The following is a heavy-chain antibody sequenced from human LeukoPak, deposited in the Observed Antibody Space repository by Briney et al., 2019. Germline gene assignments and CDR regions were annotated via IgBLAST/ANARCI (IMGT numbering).Heavy chain of an antibody. CDR3: ARDIIVATMYFDY. D-gene: IGHD5-12*01. J-gene: IGHJ4*02. V-gene: IGHV4-38-2*02. CDR2: IYYSGRT. CDR1: GYSISSGYY. Sequence: NASETLSLTCTVSGYSISSGYYWGWIRQPPGKGLEWIGSIYYSGRTYYNPSLKSRVTISVDTSKNQFSLKLTSVTAADTAVYYCARDIIVATMYFDYWGQGTLVTVSS.